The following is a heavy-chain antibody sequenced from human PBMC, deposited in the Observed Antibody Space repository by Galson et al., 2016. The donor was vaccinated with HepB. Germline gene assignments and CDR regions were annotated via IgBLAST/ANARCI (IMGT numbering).Heavy chain of an antibody. CDR3: ARGIPRYSSGWYDAFAR. CDR2: ISSIDNTK. CDR1: GFTFSSYD. J-gene: IGHJ3*01. D-gene: IGHD6-19*01. V-gene: IGHV3-48*03. Sequence: SLRLSCAASGFTFSSYDMNWVRQAPGRGLEWVSYISSIDNTKYYADSVKGRFTIPRDNAKNSLYLQMHSLRAEDTAVYYCARGIPRYSSGWYDAFARWGQGTMVTVSS.